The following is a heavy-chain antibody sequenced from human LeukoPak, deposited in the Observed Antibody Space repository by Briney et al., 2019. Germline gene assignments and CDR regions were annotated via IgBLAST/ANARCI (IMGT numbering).Heavy chain of an antibody. CDR3: ARDSPIGLDV. Sequence: ASVKVSCKASGYTFTDFGVSWVRQAPGQGLEWMGWISAYNGNTNYVQKFQGRVTMTTDTSTSTAYMELRSLRSDDTAVYYCARDSPIGLDVWGQGTTVTVSS. V-gene: IGHV1-18*01. CDR2: ISAYNGNT. J-gene: IGHJ6*02. CDR1: GYTFTDFG.